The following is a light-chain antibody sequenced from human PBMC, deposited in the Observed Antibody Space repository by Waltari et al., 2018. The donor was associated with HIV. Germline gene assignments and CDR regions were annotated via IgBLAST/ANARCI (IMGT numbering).Light chain of an antibody. Sequence: SYELTQAPSVSVSPGQTAKITCSGDALSSHIVFCYPQKSGQAPRRMIFKDNERPSGIPARFSASSSGSTSTLTISGVQAEDEADYYCQSGHNSDSIFGGGTKLTVL. J-gene: IGLJ2*01. V-gene: IGLV3-25*03. CDR3: QSGHNSDSI. CDR1: ALSSHI. CDR2: KDN.